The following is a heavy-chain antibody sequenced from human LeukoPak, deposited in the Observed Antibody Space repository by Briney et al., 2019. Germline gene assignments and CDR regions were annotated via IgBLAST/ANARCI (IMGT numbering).Heavy chain of an antibody. CDR2: INHSGST. D-gene: IGHD2-2*01. J-gene: IGHJ5*02. CDR3: ARGEVRCSSTSCYVGWFDP. Sequence: ETLSLTCAVYGGSFSGYYWSWIRQPPGKGLEWIGEINHSGSTNYNPSLKSRVTISVDTSKNQFSLKLSSVTAADTAVYYCARGEVRCSSTSCYVGWFDPWGQGTLVTVSS. CDR1: GGSFSGYY. V-gene: IGHV4-34*01.